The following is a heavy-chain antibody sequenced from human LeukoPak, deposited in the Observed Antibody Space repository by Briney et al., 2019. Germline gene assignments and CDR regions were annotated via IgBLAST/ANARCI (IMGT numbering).Heavy chain of an antibody. CDR3: ASNNGITGTTDLDY. Sequence: GSLRLSCAASGFTFSSYAMSWIRQPPGKGLEWIGYIYYSGSTNYNPSLKSRVTISVDTSKNQFSLKLSSVTAADTAVYYCASNNGITGTTDLDYWGQGTLVTVSS. D-gene: IGHD1-7*01. J-gene: IGHJ4*02. CDR1: GFTFSSYA. CDR2: IYYSGST. V-gene: IGHV4-59*01.